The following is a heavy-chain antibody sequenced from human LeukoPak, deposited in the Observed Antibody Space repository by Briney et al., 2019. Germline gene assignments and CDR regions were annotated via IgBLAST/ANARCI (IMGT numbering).Heavy chain of an antibody. Sequence: SETLSLTCAVYGGSFSSYYWSWIRQPPGKGLEWIGYIYYSGSTNYNPSLKSRVTISVDTSKNQFSLKLSSVTAADTAVYYCARGGLYSSGWHFDYWGQGTLVTVSS. CDR1: GGSFSSYY. J-gene: IGHJ4*02. V-gene: IGHV4-59*01. CDR2: IYYSGST. D-gene: IGHD6-19*01. CDR3: ARGGLYSSGWHFDY.